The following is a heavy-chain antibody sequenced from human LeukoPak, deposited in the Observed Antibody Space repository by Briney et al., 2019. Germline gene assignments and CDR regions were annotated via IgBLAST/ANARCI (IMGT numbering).Heavy chain of an antibody. D-gene: IGHD3-3*01. Sequence: PGGSLTLSCAASGFTFSSYGMHWVRQAPRKGLEWVAVIWYDGSNKYYADSVKGRFTISRDNSKNTLYLQMNSLRAEDTAVYYCARGGDSLPFDYWGQGTLVTLSS. CDR3: ARGGDSLPFDY. CDR2: IWYDGSNK. CDR1: GFTFSSYG. J-gene: IGHJ4*02. V-gene: IGHV3-33*01.